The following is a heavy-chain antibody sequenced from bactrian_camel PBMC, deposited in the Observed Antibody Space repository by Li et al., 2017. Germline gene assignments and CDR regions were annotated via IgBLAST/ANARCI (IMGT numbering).Heavy chain of an antibody. CDR3: AEDLESWNARECLGIMKGGDAMYYGGY. CDR2: LDIDGRT. D-gene: IGHD4*01. V-gene: IGHV3S53*01. CDR1: RYTLIACS. Sequence: QLVESFGGSVHAGFPLRLSCQSSRYTLIACSMSWFRQAPGKYREFVATLDIDGRTSYATSVNGRFTISQDKTKNNITIEMNNLKPEDTAMYYCAEDLESWNARECLGIMKGGDAMYYGGYWGRG. J-gene: IGHJ4*01.